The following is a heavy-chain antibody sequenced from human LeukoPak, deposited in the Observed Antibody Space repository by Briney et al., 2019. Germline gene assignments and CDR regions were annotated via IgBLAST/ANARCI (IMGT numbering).Heavy chain of an antibody. D-gene: IGHD4-17*01. CDR3: ARRVWAVTTSDAFDI. J-gene: IGHJ3*02. CDR1: GGSICSGGYY. CDR2: IYYSGST. Sequence: SETLSLTCTVSGGSICSGGYYWSWIRQHPGKGVEWIGYIYYSGSTYYNTSLKSRVTISVDTSKNQFSLKLSSVTAADTAVYYCARRVWAVTTSDAFDIWGQGTMVTVSS. V-gene: IGHV4-31*03.